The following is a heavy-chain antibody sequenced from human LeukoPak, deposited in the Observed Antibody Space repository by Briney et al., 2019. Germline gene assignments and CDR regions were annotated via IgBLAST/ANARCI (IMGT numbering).Heavy chain of an antibody. CDR1: GYTFTSYG. CDR3: ARDPVRVGQQLVPGSTVMDV. Sequence: GASVKVSCKASGYTFTSYGISWVRQAPGQGLEWMGIVNPSGGSTSYAQKFQGRVTMTRDTSTSTVYMELSSLRSEDTAVYYCARDPVRVGQQLVPGSTVMDVWGKGTTVTISS. D-gene: IGHD6-13*01. CDR2: VNPSGGST. J-gene: IGHJ6*03. V-gene: IGHV1-46*01.